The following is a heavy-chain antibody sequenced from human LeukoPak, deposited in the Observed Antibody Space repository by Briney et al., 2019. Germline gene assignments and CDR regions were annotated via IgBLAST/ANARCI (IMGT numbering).Heavy chain of an antibody. CDR2: IYPRDGST. D-gene: IGHD3-3*01. V-gene: IGHV1-46*01. CDR1: GYSFTSNY. Sequence: ASVKVSCKASGYSFTSNYIHWVRQAPGQGLEWMGMIYPRDGSTSYAQKFQGRVTVTRDTSTSTAYMELRSLRSDDTAVYYCARSLEGVVIIYWGQGTLVTVSS. J-gene: IGHJ4*02. CDR3: ARSLEGVVIIY.